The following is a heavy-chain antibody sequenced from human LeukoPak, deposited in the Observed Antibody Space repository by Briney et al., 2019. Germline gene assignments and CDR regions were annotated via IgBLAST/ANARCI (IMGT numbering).Heavy chain of an antibody. Sequence: SETLSLTCAVYGGSFSNYYWTWIRQTPGKGQEWIGGISHTGDITNYNPSLKSRVTISVDSSKKQFSLKVTSVTAADTGVYYCARVPDITARPCDSWGPGTLVIVSS. V-gene: IGHV4-34*01. J-gene: IGHJ4*02. CDR3: ARVPDITARPCDS. D-gene: IGHD1-1*01. CDR2: ISHTGDIT. CDR1: GGSFSNYY.